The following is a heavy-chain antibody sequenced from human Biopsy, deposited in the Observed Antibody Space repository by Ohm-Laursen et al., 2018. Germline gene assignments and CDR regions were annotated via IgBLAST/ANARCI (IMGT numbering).Heavy chain of an antibody. D-gene: IGHD6-19*01. Sequence: SQTLSLTWTVSGGSTSGSSWSWIRQAPGKGLEWIGYISYSRDTNYNPSLKSRITISVDTSKNQFSLKLTSVTAADTAVYYCAKHGSGWTEDDAFHIWGQGTMVTVSS. J-gene: IGHJ3*02. CDR2: ISYSRDT. CDR1: GGSTSGSS. V-gene: IGHV4-59*08. CDR3: AKHGSGWTEDDAFHI.